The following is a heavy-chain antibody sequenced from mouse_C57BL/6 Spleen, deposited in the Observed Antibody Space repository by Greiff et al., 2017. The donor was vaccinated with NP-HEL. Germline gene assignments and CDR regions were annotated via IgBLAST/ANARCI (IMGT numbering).Heavy chain of an antibody. J-gene: IGHJ4*01. CDR3: ARDKDYGKVYYAMDY. V-gene: IGHV5-4*01. CDR2: ISDGGSYT. CDR1: GFTFSSYA. D-gene: IGHD2-1*01. Sequence: EVQWVESGGGLVKPGGSLKLSCAASGFTFSSYAMSWVRQTPEKRLEWVATISDGGSYTYYPDNVKGRFTISRDNAKNNLYLQMSHLKSEDTAMYYCARDKDYGKVYYAMDYWGQGTSVTVSS.